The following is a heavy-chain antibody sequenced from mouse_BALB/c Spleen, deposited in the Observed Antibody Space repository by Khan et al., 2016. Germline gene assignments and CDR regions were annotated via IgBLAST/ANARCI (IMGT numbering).Heavy chain of an antibody. CDR3: ARYYSHIYWYFDV. CDR1: GDSITSGY. J-gene: IGHJ1*01. CDR2: ISYSGST. V-gene: IGHV3-8*02. D-gene: IGHD2-12*01. Sequence: EVQLQESGPSLVKPSQTLSLTCSVTGDSITSGYWNWIRKFPGNNLEYMGYISYSGSTNYNPSLKSRISITRDTSKNQYYLQMNSLSTEDTATYXSARYYSHIYWYFDVWGAGTTVTVSS.